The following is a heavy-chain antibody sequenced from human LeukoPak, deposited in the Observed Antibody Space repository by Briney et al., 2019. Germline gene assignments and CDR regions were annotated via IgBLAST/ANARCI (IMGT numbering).Heavy chain of an antibody. CDR2: INSDGSST. V-gene: IGHV3-74*01. Sequence: GGSLRLSCAASGFTFSSYWMHWVRQAPGKGLVWVSRINSDGSSTSYADSVKGRLTISRDNAKNTLYLQMNSLRAEDTAVFYCAREMTTVTGLDYWGQGTLVTVSS. CDR3: AREMTTVTGLDY. J-gene: IGHJ4*02. D-gene: IGHD4-17*01. CDR1: GFTFSSYW.